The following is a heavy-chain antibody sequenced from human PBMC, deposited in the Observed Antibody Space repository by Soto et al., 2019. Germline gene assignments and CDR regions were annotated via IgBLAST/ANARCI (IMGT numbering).Heavy chain of an antibody. CDR3: ASEIGSCTNGVCYRGGFDY. D-gene: IGHD2-8*01. V-gene: IGHV3-21*01. CDR2: ISSSSSYI. CDR1: GCTCRNYN. J-gene: IGHJ4*02. Sequence: GGSLRVCCAASGCTCRNYNMNWVRQAPGKGLERVSSISSSSSYIYYADSVKGRFTISRDNAKNSLYRQMNSLRAEDTAVYYCASEIGSCTNGVCYRGGFDYWGQGTMLTV.